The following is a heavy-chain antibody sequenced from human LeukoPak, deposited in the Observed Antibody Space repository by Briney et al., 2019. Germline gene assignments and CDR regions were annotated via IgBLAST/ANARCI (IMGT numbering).Heavy chain of an antibody. CDR3: ARDKGGGRNYYYYYMDV. J-gene: IGHJ6*03. Sequence: ASVKDSSKASGYTFTIYDINWVRQAIGQGLEWMGRMNPNSGNTGYAQKFQGRVTMTRDTSISTAYMELSRLRSDDTAVYYCARDKGGGRNYYYYYMDVWGKGTTVTVSS. CDR2: MNPNSGNT. V-gene: IGHV1-8*02. CDR1: GYTFTIYD. D-gene: IGHD1-26*01.